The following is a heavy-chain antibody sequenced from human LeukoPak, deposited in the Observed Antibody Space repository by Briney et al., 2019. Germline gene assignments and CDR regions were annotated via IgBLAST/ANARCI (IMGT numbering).Heavy chain of an antibody. D-gene: IGHD2-15*01. CDR1: GFTFNRYW. CDR3: ATAGGDGSRMGFDP. J-gene: IGHJ5*02. CDR2: ISADGSVT. Sequence: GVSLRLSCADSGFTFNRYWMHWVRQTPGKGLVWVSCISADGSVTRYADSVKGRFTISRDNTKSTLYLQMHSLRAEDTAVYYCATAGGDGSRMGFDPWGQGTLVTVSS. V-gene: IGHV3-74*01.